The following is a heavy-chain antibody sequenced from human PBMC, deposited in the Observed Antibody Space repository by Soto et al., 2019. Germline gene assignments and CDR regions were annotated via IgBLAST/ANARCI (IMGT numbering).Heavy chain of an antibody. CDR1: GYTFTSYY. CDR2: INPSGGST. V-gene: IGHV1-46*01. D-gene: IGHD3-22*01. CDR3: ARGGGEYYYDSSGYYYPFDY. Sequence: GASVKVSCKASGYTFTSYYMHWVRQAPGQGLEWMGIINPSGGSTSYAQKFQGRVTMTRDTSTGTVYMELSSLRSEDTAVYYCARGGGEYYYDSSGYYYPFDYWGQGTLVTVSS. J-gene: IGHJ4*02.